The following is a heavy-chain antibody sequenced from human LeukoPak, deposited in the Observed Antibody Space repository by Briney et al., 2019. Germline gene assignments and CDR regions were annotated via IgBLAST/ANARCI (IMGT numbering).Heavy chain of an antibody. CDR1: GFTFTDDY. CDR2: MGTRSYTI. D-gene: IGHD5-12*01. V-gene: IGHV3-11*01. Sequence: PGGSLRLSCVASGFTFTDDYMTWIRQAPGKGLEWISYMGTRSYTIYYADSVKGRFTISRDNAKNSLYLQMNSLRVEDTTVYYCARDRRSPHSAYDWGTLDYWGQGTLVTVSS. J-gene: IGHJ4*02. CDR3: ARDRRSPHSAYDWGTLDY.